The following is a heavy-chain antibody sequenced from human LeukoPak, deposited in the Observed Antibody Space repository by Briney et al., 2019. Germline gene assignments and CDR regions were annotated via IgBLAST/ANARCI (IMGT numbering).Heavy chain of an antibody. D-gene: IGHD5-24*01. V-gene: IGHV3-21*01. CDR3: AGEMATTRGYYFDY. CDR2: ISSSSSYI. CDR1: GFTFSSYS. Sequence: GGSLRLSCAASGFTFSSYSMNWVRQAPGKGLEWVSSISSSSSYIYYADSVKGRFTISRDNAKNSLYLQMNSLRAEDTAVYYCAGEMATTRGYYFDYWGQGTLVTVSS. J-gene: IGHJ4*02.